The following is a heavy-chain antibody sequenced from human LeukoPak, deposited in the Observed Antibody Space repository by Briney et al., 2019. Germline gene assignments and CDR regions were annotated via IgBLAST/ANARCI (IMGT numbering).Heavy chain of an antibody. Sequence: GESLKISCKGSGYSFTSYRIGWGRQMPGKVLEGIGIIYPGDSDTRYSPSFKGQVTISADKSIRTAYLQWSSLKASDTAMYYCARQRSSGWNDFDYWGQGTLVTVSS. CDR2: IYPGDSDT. CDR1: GYSFTSYR. V-gene: IGHV5-51*01. CDR3: ARQRSSGWNDFDY. D-gene: IGHD6-19*01. J-gene: IGHJ4*02.